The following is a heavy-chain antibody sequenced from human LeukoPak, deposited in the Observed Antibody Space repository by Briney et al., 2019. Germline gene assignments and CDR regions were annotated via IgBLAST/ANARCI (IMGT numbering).Heavy chain of an antibody. CDR3: AKDTPKQQLVTGFDY. Sequence: GGSLRLSCAASGFTFSSYGMHWVRQAPGKGLEWVSAISGSGGSTYYADSVKGRCTTSRDNSKNTLYLQMNSLRAEDTAVYYCAKDTPKQQLVTGFDYWGQGTLVTVSS. V-gene: IGHV3-23*01. CDR1: GFTFSSYG. J-gene: IGHJ4*02. D-gene: IGHD6-13*01. CDR2: ISGSGGST.